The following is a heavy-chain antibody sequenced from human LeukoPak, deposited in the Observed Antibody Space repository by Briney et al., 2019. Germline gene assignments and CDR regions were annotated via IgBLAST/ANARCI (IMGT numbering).Heavy chain of an antibody. J-gene: IGHJ4*02. Sequence: GASVKVSCKASGYTFTSYGISWVRQAPGQGLEWMGWISAYNGNTNYAQKLQGRVTMTTDTSTSTAYMELRSLRSDDTAVYYCARGVPEYYDFWSGYFYYFDYWGQGTLVTVSS. CDR1: GYTFTSYG. CDR3: ARGVPEYYDFWSGYFYYFDY. V-gene: IGHV1-18*01. D-gene: IGHD3-3*01. CDR2: ISAYNGNT.